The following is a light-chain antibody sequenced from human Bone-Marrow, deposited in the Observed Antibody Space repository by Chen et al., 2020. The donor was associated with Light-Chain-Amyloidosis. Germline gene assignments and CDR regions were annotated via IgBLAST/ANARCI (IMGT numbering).Light chain of an antibody. CDR3: QSADSSGTYEVI. CDR2: RDT. J-gene: IGLJ2*01. Sequence: SYDLTQPPSVSVSPGQTARITCSGDDLPTKYAYWYQQKPGQAPVLVIHRDTERPSGIAERFSGSSSGTTATVTISGVQAEDEDDYHCQSADSSGTYEVIFGGGTKLTVL. V-gene: IGLV3-25*03. CDR1: DLPTKY.